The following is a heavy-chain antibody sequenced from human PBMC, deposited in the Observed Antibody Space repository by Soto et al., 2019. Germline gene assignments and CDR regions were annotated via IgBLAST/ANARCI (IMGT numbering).Heavy chain of an antibody. CDR1: GYTFSDFD. CDR2: MNAKSGDT. D-gene: IGHD3-16*01. V-gene: IGHV1-8*01. Sequence: GASVKVSCKASGYTFSDFDINWLRQASGQGPEWMGWMNAKSGDTFFAQSFQGKFKMTWDTSLSTAYMEVGSLTSDDTAMYYCARGNPFNYAGFDVWGQGTTVTVSS. CDR3: ARGNPFNYAGFDV. J-gene: IGHJ6*02.